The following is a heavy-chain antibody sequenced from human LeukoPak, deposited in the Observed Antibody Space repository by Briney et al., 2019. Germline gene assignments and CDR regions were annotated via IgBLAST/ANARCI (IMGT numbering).Heavy chain of an antibody. D-gene: IGHD2-2*01. Sequence: ASVKVSCKASGYTFTGYYMHWVRQAPGQGLEWMGRINPNSGGTNYAQKFQGRVTMTRDTSISTAYMELSRLRSDDTAVYYCARVYCSSTSCSRRFDYWDQGTLVTVSS. CDR1: GYTFTGYY. CDR2: INPNSGGT. V-gene: IGHV1-2*06. J-gene: IGHJ4*02. CDR3: ARVYCSSTSCSRRFDY.